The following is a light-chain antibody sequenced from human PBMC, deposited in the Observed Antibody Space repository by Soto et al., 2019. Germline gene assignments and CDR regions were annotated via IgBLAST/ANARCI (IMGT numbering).Light chain of an antibody. CDR1: QSVDSN. J-gene: IGKJ2*01. CDR3: QQWNNWPTYI. Sequence: EVVMTQSPATLSVSPGERATLSCRASQSVDSNLAWYQQKPGQAPRLLIHGASTRATGIPARFSGSGSGTEFTLTISSLQSEDFAFYCCQQWNNWPTYIFGQGTKLELK. CDR2: GAS. V-gene: IGKV3-15*01.